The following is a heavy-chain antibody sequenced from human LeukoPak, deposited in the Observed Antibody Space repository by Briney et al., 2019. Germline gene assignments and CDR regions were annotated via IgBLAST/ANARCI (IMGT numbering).Heavy chain of an antibody. J-gene: IGHJ4*02. CDR3: ARDYGSSSGYYDD. Sequence: GSLRFSCAASGFTFSSYSMNWVRQAPGKGLEWVSSISSSSTYIYYAGSVKGRFTFSRDNAKNSLYLQMNSLRAEDTAVYYCARDYGSSSGYYDDWGQGTLVTVSS. D-gene: IGHD3-22*01. CDR2: ISSSSTYI. V-gene: IGHV3-21*01. CDR1: GFTFSSYS.